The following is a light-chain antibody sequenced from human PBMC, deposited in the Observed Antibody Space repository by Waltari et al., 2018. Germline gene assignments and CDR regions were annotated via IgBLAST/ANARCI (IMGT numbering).Light chain of an antibody. Sequence: QSALTQPRSVSGSPGQSVTIPCPGTTSDVGGYHYVSWFQQHPGKAPKLIIYDVSERPSGVPDRFSGSKSDNTASLTISGLQAEDEADYYCCSYAGSYTYVFGSGTKVTVL. CDR3: CSYAGSYTYV. CDR1: TSDVGGYHY. J-gene: IGLJ1*01. CDR2: DVS. V-gene: IGLV2-11*01.